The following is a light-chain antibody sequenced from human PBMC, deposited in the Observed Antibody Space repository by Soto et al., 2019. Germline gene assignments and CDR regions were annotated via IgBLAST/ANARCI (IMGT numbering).Light chain of an antibody. Sequence: DIQLTQSPSFLSASVGDRVTITCRASQGIGGYLAWYQQKPGKAPKLLIYAASTLQSGVPSRFSGSGSGTEFTLTIGSLQPEDFATYYCQQLNSYPRTFGQGTKVEIK. CDR2: AAS. CDR1: QGIGGY. CDR3: QQLNSYPRT. V-gene: IGKV1-9*01. J-gene: IGKJ1*01.